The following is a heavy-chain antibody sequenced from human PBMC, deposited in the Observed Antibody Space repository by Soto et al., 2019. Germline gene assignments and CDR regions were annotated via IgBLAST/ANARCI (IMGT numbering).Heavy chain of an antibody. J-gene: IGHJ6*02. V-gene: IGHV4-39*01. CDR1: GGSISSSSYY. CDR3: STYYYGSGSYFGYYYGMDV. D-gene: IGHD3-10*01. Sequence: QLQLQESGPGLVKPSETLSLTCTVSGGSISSSSYYWGWIRQPPGKGLEWIGSIYYSGSTYYNPSLKGRVTISVDTSKNQFSLKLGSGTAADTAVYYCSTYYYGSGSYFGYYYGMDVWGQGTTVTVSS. CDR2: IYYSGST.